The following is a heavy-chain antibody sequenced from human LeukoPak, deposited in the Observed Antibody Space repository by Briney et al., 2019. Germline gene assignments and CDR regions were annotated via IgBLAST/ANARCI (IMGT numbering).Heavy chain of an antibody. Sequence: SETLSLTCAGYGGSFSGYYWSWIRQPPGKGLEWIGEINHSGSTNYNPSLKSRVTISVDTSKNQFSLKLSSVTAADTAVYYCARGRGSSSWYDYWGQGTLVTVSS. CDR1: GGSFSGYY. CDR2: INHSGST. V-gene: IGHV4-34*01. J-gene: IGHJ4*02. D-gene: IGHD6-13*01. CDR3: ARGRGSSSWYDY.